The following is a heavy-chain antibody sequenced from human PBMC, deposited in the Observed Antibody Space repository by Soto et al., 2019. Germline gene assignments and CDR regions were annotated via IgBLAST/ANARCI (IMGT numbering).Heavy chain of an antibody. Sequence: QPGGSLRLSCAASGFTVSTKYMSWVRQAPGKGPEWVSVIYSGGSTFYADSVRGRFTISRDNSKNTVNLQMNSLRAEDTAVYYCARDPWAADYWGQGTLGTVSS. D-gene: IGHD3-16*01. CDR3: ARDPWAADY. CDR2: IYSGGST. J-gene: IGHJ4*02. CDR1: GFTVSTKY. V-gene: IGHV3-66*01.